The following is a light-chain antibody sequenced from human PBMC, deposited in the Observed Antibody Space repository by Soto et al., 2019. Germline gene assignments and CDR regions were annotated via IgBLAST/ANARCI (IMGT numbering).Light chain of an antibody. Sequence: DIQLTQSPCTLSASVGERVTITCRASQSVSNWLAWYQHKPGKAPKLLIYDGSSLESGVPSRFSGSGSETEFTLTISGLQPGDSATYYCQQYSSYPPTFGQGTKVDIK. CDR2: DGS. V-gene: IGKV1-5*01. CDR1: QSVSNW. CDR3: QQYSSYPPT. J-gene: IGKJ1*01.